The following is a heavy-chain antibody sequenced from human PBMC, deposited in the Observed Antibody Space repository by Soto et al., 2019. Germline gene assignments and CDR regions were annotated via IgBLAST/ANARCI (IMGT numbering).Heavy chain of an antibody. V-gene: IGHV1-3*01. CDR2: INAGNGNT. J-gene: IGHJ4*02. CDR3: ARDYSGGPDY. CDR1: GYTFTSYA. Sequence: ASVKVSCKASGYTFTSYAMPWVRQAPGQRLEWMGWINAGNGNTKYSQKFQGRVTITRDTSASTAYMELSSLSSEDTAVYYCARDYSGGPDYWGQGSLLTVSS. D-gene: IGHD1-26*01.